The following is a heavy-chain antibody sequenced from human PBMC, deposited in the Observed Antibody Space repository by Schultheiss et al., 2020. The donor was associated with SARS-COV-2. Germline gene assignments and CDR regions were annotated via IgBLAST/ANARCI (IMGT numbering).Heavy chain of an antibody. CDR2: INPNSGGT. CDR3: ARAGWELLAGYYYGMDV. J-gene: IGHJ6*02. Sequence: ASVKVSCKASGYSFTGYYMHWVRQAPGQGLKWMGWINPNSGGTNYAQKFQGWVSMTRDTSISTAYMELRSLRSDDTAVYYCARAGWELLAGYYYGMDVWGQGTTVTVSS. D-gene: IGHD1-26*01. CDR1: GYSFTGYY. V-gene: IGHV1-2*04.